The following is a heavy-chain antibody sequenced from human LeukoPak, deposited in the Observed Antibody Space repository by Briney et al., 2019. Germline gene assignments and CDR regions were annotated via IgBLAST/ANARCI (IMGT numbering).Heavy chain of an antibody. CDR1: GHTLTGYY. J-gene: IGHJ4*02. CDR3: AKNPYEYYFDY. V-gene: IGHV1-2*02. CDR2: INPSSGDT. D-gene: IGHD5-12*01. Sequence: GASVKVSCKASGHTLTGYYMHWVRLAPGQGLEWMGWINPSSGDTNYAQKFQGRVTMTRDTSTSTAYMELSRLRSDDTAVYYCAKNPYEYYFDYWGQGTLVTVSS.